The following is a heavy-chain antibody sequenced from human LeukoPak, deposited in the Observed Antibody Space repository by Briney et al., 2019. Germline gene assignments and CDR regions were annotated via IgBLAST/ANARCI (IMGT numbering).Heavy chain of an antibody. CDR2: IYYSGSI. D-gene: IGHD5/OR15-5a*01. Sequence: SETLSLTCTVSGDSISSYYWSWSRQPPGKGLEWIGYIYYSGSIDYYPSLKSRVTISVDTSKDQFSLKVSSVTAADTAAYYCARHGPLYEYFYYNMDVWGQGTTVTVSS. CDR1: GDSISSYY. J-gene: IGHJ6*02. V-gene: IGHV4-59*08. CDR3: ARHGPLYEYFYYNMDV.